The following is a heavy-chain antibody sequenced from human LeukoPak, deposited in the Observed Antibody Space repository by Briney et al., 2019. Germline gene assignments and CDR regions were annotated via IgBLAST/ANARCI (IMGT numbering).Heavy chain of an antibody. CDR2: IYYSGST. CDR3: ARDPGRSSNWYGFFQH. Sequence: SETLSLTCTVSGGSISSYYWSWIRQPPGKGLEWIGYIYYSGSTNYNPSLKSRVTISVDTSKNQFSLKLSSVTAPDTPVYYCARDPGRSSNWYGFFQHWGQGTLVTVSS. CDR1: GGSISSYY. J-gene: IGHJ1*01. D-gene: IGHD6-13*01. V-gene: IGHV4-59*12.